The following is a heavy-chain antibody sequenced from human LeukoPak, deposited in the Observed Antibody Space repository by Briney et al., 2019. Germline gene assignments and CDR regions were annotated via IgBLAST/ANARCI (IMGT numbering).Heavy chain of an antibody. D-gene: IGHD3-16*02. Sequence: SETLSLTCAVYGGSFSGYYWSWIRQPPGKGLEWIGEINHSGSTNYNPSLKSRVTISVDTSKNQFSLKLNSVTAADTAVYYCARREYDYVWGSYRDDAFDIWGQGTMVTVSS. CDR3: ARREYDYVWGSYRDDAFDI. CDR1: GGSFSGYY. V-gene: IGHV4-34*01. J-gene: IGHJ3*02. CDR2: INHSGST.